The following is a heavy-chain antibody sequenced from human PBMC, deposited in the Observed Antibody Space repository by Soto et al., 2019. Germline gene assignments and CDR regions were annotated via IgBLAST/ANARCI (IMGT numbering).Heavy chain of an antibody. CDR2: IDPSDSQT. CDR3: ARQIYDSDTGPNFQYYFDS. V-gene: IGHV5-10-1*01. CDR1: GYSFAGYW. D-gene: IGHD3-22*01. J-gene: IGHJ4*02. Sequence: GESLKISCKGSGYSFAGYWITWVRQKPGKGLEWMGRIDPSDSQTYYSPSFRGHVTISVTKSITTVFLQWSSLRASGTAMYYCARQIYDSDTGPNFQYYFDSWGQGTPVTVSS.